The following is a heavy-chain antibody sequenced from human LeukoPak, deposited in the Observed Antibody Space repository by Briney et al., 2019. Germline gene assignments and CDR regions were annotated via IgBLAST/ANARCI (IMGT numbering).Heavy chain of an antibody. J-gene: IGHJ6*03. CDR2: IYYSGST. CDR3: ARHEGRVATFVYHYYMDV. CDR1: GGSLSSYY. Sequence: PSETLSLTCTVSGGSLSSYYWSWIRQPPGKGLEWIGSIYYSGSTYYNPSLKSRVTISVDTSKNQFSLKLSSVTAADTAVYYCARHEGRVATFVYHYYMDVWGKGTTVTVSS. D-gene: IGHD5-12*01. V-gene: IGHV4-59*04.